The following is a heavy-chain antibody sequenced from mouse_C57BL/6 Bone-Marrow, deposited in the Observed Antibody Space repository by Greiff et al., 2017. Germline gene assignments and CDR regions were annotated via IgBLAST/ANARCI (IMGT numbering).Heavy chain of an antibody. J-gene: IGHJ2*01. Sequence: VQLQQSGAELVRPGASVTLSCKASGYTFTDYEMHWVKQTPVHGLEWIGAIDPETGGTAYNQKFKGKAILTADKSSSTAYMELRSLTSEDSAVXYCTRGGDITTVVADYWGQGTTLTVSA. V-gene: IGHV1-15*01. D-gene: IGHD1-1*01. CDR2: IDPETGGT. CDR1: GYTFTDYE. CDR3: TRGGDITTVVADY.